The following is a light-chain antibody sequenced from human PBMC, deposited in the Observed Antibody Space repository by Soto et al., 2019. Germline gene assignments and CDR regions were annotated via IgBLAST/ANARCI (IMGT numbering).Light chain of an antibody. CDR2: DNN. CDR3: QSFDSSLTGRV. J-gene: IGLJ1*01. V-gene: IGLV1-40*01. CDR1: SSNIGAGYD. Sequence: QSVLTQPPSVSGAPGQRVTISCTGSSSNIGAGYDVHWYQQLPGTAPKLLIYDNNNRPSGVPDRFSGSKSGTSASLAITGLQAEDEADYYCQSFDSSLTGRVFGTGTKVTVL.